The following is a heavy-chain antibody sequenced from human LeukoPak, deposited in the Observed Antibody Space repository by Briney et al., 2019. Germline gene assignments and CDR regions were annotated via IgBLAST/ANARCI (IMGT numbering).Heavy chain of an antibody. D-gene: IGHD1-7*01. J-gene: IGHJ4*02. CDR1: GFDLNTYE. Sequence: GGSLRLSCAASGFDLNTYEMNWVRQAPGKGLEWVSSITGSSDYIYYADSVKGRFTISRDNAKNSLFLHMSSLRAEDTAVYYCARGTNYGDYWGQGTLVTVSS. V-gene: IGHV3-21*01. CDR2: ITGSSDYI. CDR3: ARGTNYGDY.